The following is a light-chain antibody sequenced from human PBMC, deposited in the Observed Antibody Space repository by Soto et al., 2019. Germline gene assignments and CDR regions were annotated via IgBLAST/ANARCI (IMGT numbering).Light chain of an antibody. CDR1: QSIATY. CDR3: QQTYRTPRT. J-gene: IGKJ1*01. V-gene: IGKV1-39*01. CDR2: IAS. Sequence: DIQMTQSPSSLSASVGDRVTITCRASQSIATYLNWYQQNSGNAPNLLIYIASTLQSGVTSRFSGSGSGTDFTLTISSLQPEDFATYYCQQTYRTPRTFRQGTKVEIK.